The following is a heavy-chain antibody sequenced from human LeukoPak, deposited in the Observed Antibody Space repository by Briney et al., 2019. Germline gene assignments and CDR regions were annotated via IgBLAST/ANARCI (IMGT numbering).Heavy chain of an antibody. D-gene: IGHD2-2*02. CDR2: IYYSGGT. V-gene: IGHV4-59*01. Sequence: SETLSLTCTVSGGSISSYYWSWIRQPPGKGLEWIGYIYYSGGTNYNPSLKSRVTISVDTSKNQFSLKLSSVTAADTAVYYCARDLSYNNWFDPWGQGTLVTVSS. CDR3: ARDLSYNNWFDP. CDR1: GGSISSYY. J-gene: IGHJ5*02.